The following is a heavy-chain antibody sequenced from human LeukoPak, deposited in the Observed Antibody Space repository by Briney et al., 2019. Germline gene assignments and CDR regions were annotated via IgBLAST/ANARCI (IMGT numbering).Heavy chain of an antibody. CDR3: ARHVYVAAAPDY. V-gene: IGHV4-39*01. J-gene: IGHJ4*02. CDR2: IYYSGST. CDR1: GGSISSSSYY. D-gene: IGHD6-13*01. Sequence: SETLSLTCTVSGGSISSSSYYWGWIRQPPGKGLEWIGSIYYSGSTYYNPSLKSRVTISVDTSKNQFSLKLSSVTAADTAVYYCARHVYVAAAPDYWGQGTLVTVPS.